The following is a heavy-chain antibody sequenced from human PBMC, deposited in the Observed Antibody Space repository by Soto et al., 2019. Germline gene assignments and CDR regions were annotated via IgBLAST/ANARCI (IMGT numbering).Heavy chain of an antibody. D-gene: IGHD2-15*01. J-gene: IGHJ6*02. CDR1: GGSISSGDYY. V-gene: IGHV4-30-4*01. CDR3: ATEGGNCSGGSCYYYYGMDV. CDR2: IYYSGST. Sequence: SETLSLTCTVSGGSISSGDYYWSWIRQPPGKGLEWIGYIYYSGSTYYNQSLKSRVTISVDTSKNQLSLKLNSVSAADTAVYYCATEGGNCSGGSCYYYYGMDVWGQGTTVTVSS.